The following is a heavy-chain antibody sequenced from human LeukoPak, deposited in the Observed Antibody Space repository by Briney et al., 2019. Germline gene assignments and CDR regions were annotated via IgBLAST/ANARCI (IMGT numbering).Heavy chain of an antibody. CDR1: GFTFSSYW. CDR3: AREGAVAKQNSHYYYYYMDV. J-gene: IGHJ6*03. V-gene: IGHV3-7*01. CDR2: IKEDGSEK. D-gene: IGHD6-19*01. Sequence: GGSLRLSCAASGFTFSSYWMSWVRQAPGTGLEWVANIKEDGSEKYYADSVKGRFTISRDNAKNSLSLQMNSLRVEDTAIYYCAREGAVAKQNSHYYYYYMDVWGKGTTVTISS.